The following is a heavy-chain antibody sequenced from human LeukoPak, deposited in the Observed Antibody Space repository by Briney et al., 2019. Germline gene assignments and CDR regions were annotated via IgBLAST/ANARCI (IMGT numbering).Heavy chain of an antibody. J-gene: IGHJ4*02. CDR1: GFTFSSYA. CDR3: ANNRGGYSYGYNLGDY. D-gene: IGHD5-18*01. Sequence: EPGGSLRLSCAASGFTFSSYAMSWVRQAPGKGLEWVSAISGSGGSTYYADSVKGRFTISRDNSKNTLYLQMNSLRAEDTAVYYCANNRGGYSYGYNLGDYWGQGTLVTVSS. CDR2: ISGSGGST. V-gene: IGHV3-23*01.